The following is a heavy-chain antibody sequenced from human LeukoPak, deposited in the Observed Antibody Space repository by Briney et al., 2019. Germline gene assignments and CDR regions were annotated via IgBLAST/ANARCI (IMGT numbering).Heavy chain of an antibody. CDR1: GFTFSSYY. J-gene: IGHJ6*02. CDR3: ASSHYYDGSGYYAEGIRYYGMDV. D-gene: IGHD3-22*01. V-gene: IGHV3-7*01. Sequence: GGSLRLSCVVSGFTFSSYYMSWDRQAPGKGLEWVANIKQDGSEKYYVDSVKGRFTISRDNAKNSLYLQMNSLRAEDTAVYYCASSHYYDGSGYYAEGIRYYGMDVWGQGTTVTVSS. CDR2: IKQDGSEK.